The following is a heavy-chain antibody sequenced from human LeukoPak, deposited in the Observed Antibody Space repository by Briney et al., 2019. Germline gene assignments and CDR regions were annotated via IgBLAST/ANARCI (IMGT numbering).Heavy chain of an antibody. V-gene: IGHV3-66*01. CDR2: FYSGGTT. D-gene: IGHD2-2*01. CDR3: ATSPPANPMYYYYGMDA. CDR1: GFTVSSNY. J-gene: IGHJ6*02. Sequence: GGSLRLSCAASGFTVSSNYISWVRQAPGKGLEWVSVFYSGGTTYYADSVKGRFTISRDNSKNTLYLQMNSLGAEDTAVYYCATSPPANPMYYYYGMDAWGQGTTVTVSS.